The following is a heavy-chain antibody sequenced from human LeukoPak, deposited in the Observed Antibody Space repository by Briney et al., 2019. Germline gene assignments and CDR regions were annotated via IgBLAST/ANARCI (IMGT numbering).Heavy chain of an antibody. J-gene: IGHJ4*02. V-gene: IGHV1-18*01. CDR1: GYTFTSYG. CDR2: ISAYNGNT. D-gene: IGHD3-9*01. CDR3: ARDLDYDILTDYYY. Sequence: ASVKVSCKATGYTFTSYGISWVRQAPGQGLEWMGWISAYNGNTNYAQKLQGRVTMTTETSTNTAYMELRSLRSDDTAVYYCARDLDYDILTDYYYWGQGTLVTVSS.